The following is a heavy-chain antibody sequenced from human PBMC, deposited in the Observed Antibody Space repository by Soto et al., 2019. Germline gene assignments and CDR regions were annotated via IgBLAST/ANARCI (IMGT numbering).Heavy chain of an antibody. D-gene: IGHD6-6*01. CDR1: GGTFSSYA. Sequence: SVKVSCKASGGTFSSYAISWVRQAPGQGLEWMGGIIPIFGTANYAQKFQGRVTITADKSTSTAYMELSSLRSEDTAVYYCARGSLHSSSSPYYYGMDVWGQGTTVTVSS. J-gene: IGHJ6*02. CDR2: IIPIFGTA. V-gene: IGHV1-69*06. CDR3: ARGSLHSSSSPYYYGMDV.